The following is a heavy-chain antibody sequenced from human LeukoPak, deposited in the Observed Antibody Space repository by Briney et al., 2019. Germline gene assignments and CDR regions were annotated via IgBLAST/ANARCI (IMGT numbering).Heavy chain of an antibody. J-gene: IGHJ5*02. Sequence: KTSETLSLTCTVSGGSISSYYWSWIRQPPGKGLEWIGYIYYSGSTNYNPSLKGRVTISVDTSKNQFSLKLSSVTAADTAVYYCARDPGNWFDPWGQGTLVTVSS. V-gene: IGHV4-59*01. D-gene: IGHD3-10*01. CDR1: GGSISSYY. CDR3: ARDPGNWFDP. CDR2: IYYSGST.